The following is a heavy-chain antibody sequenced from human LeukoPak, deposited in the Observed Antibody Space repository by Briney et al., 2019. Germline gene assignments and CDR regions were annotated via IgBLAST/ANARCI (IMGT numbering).Heavy chain of an antibody. CDR2: IGTAGDT. J-gene: IGHJ6*02. CDR1: GFTFNTYG. CDR3: ARESGGMDV. V-gene: IGHV3-13*01. Sequence: PGGSLRLSCAASGFTFNTYGMHWVRQAAGKGLEWVSAIGTAGDTYYADSVKGRFTISREDAKHSLYLQMNSLRAGDSAVYYCARESGGMDVWGQGTTVTVSS.